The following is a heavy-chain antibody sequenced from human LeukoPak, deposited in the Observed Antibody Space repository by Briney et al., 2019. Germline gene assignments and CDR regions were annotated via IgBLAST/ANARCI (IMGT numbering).Heavy chain of an antibody. V-gene: IGHV1-2*02. CDR1: GYTFTGYY. D-gene: IGHD3-22*01. Sequence: GASVKVSCKASGYTFTGYYMHWVRQAPGQGLEWLGWINPNSGGTNYAQEFQGRVTMTRDTSISTAYMELSRLRSDDTAVYYCARVAVDSSGYYLYYFDYWGQGTLVTVSS. CDR3: ARVAVDSSGYYLYYFDY. CDR2: INPNSGGT. J-gene: IGHJ4*02.